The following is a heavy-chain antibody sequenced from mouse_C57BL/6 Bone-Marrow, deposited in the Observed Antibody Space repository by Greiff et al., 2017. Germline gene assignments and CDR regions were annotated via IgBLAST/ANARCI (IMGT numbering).Heavy chain of an antibody. V-gene: IGHV1-80*01. CDR3: ARDWDYFDY. CDR1: GYAFSTYW. CDR2: IYPGDGDT. Sequence: VKLVESGAELVKPGASVKISCKVSGYAFSTYWMNWVKQRPGKGLEWIGQIYPGDGDTNSNGKFKGKATLTADKSSSTAYMQLSSLTSEDSAFYFCARDWDYFDYWGQGTTLTVSS. J-gene: IGHJ2*01. D-gene: IGHD4-1*01.